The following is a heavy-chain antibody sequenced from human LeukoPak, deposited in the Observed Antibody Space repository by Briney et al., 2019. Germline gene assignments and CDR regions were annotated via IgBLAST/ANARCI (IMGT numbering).Heavy chain of an antibody. CDR2: INPSGGIT. Sequence: ASVKVSCKASGYTFTSYYMHWVRQAPGQGLEWMGIINPSGGITSYAQKFQGRVTMTRDTSTSTVYMELSSLRSEDTAVYYCARVRREIDYVWGSYRRSPFDYWGQGTLVTVSS. CDR1: GYTFTSYY. CDR3: ARVRREIDYVWGSYRRSPFDY. D-gene: IGHD3-16*02. V-gene: IGHV1-46*01. J-gene: IGHJ4*02.